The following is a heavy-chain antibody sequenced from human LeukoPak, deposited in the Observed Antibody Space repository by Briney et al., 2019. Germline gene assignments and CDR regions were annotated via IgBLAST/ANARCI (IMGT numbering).Heavy chain of an antibody. CDR3: ARPAGIAARPEYFQH. J-gene: IGHJ1*01. CDR1: GYSFTSYW. V-gene: IGHV5-51*01. D-gene: IGHD6-6*01. CDR2: IYPGDSDT. Sequence: GESLKISCKGSGYSFTSYWIGWVRQMPGKGLEWRGIIYPGDSDTRYSPSFQGQVTISADKSISTAYLQWSSLKASDTAMYYCARPAGIAARPEYFQHWGQGTLVTVFS.